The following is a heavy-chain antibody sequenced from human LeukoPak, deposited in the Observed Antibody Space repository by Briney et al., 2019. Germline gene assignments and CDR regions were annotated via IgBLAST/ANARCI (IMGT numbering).Heavy chain of an antibody. CDR3: ARSSSGYSLFDY. CDR1: GFTFSSYW. V-gene: IGHV3-74*01. J-gene: IGHJ4*02. Sequence: GGSLRLSCAASGFTFSSYWMHWVRHAPGKGLVWVSRINSDGSSTSYADSVKGRFTISRDNAKNTLYLQMNSLRAEDTAVYYCARSSSGYSLFDYWGQGTLVTVSS. CDR2: INSDGSST. D-gene: IGHD3-22*01.